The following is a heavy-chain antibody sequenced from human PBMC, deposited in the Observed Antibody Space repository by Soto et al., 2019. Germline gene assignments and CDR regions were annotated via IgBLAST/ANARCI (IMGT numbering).Heavy chain of an antibody. CDR1: GGSFSGYY. V-gene: IGHV4-34*01. CDR3: ARVGSDFWSGYYPYYYYYMDV. CDR2: INHSGST. D-gene: IGHD3-3*01. Sequence: SETLSLTCAVYGGSFSGYYWSWIRQPPGKGLEWIGEINHSGSTNYNPSLKSRVTISVDTSKNQFSLKLSSVTAADTAVYYCARVGSDFWSGYYPYYYYYMDVWGKGTTVTVSS. J-gene: IGHJ6*03.